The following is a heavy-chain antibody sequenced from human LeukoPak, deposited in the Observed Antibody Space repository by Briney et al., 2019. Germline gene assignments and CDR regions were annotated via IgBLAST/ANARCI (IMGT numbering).Heavy chain of an antibody. V-gene: IGHV4-34*01. J-gene: IGHJ4*02. D-gene: IGHD4-23*01. CDR3: ARGRWFQLFDY. Sequence: SETLSLTCAVYGGSFSGYYWSWIRQPPGKGLEWIGEINHSGSTNYNPSLKSRVTISVDTSKNQFSLKLSSVAAADTAVYYCARGRWFQLFDYWGQGTLVTVSS. CDR2: INHSGST. CDR1: GGSFSGYY.